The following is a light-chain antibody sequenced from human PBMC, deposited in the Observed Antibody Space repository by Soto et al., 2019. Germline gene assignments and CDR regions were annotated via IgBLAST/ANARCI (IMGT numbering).Light chain of an antibody. CDR2: DVS. CDR3: SSYTSSSTLRV. V-gene: IGLV2-14*01. J-gene: IGLJ3*02. CDR1: SSDVGGYNY. Sequence: QSVLTQPASVSGSPGQSITISCTGTSSDVGGYNYVSWYQQHPGKAPKLMIYDVSNRPSGVSNRFSGSKSGNTASLTISGLPAEDEADYYCSSYTSSSTLRVFGPGTQLTVL.